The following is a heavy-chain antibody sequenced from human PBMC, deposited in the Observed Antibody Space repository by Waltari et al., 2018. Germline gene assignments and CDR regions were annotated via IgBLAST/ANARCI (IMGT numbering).Heavy chain of an antibody. Sequence: QVHLVESGGGVVQPGGSLRLSCAASGFNNYAMHWVRQAPGKGLEWVSLITYDGTSKYYSGSVEGRFTISRDNSKNTLYLQMNSLGPEDTAVYYCVRDRCTSATCRLLSEYFQQWGQGTLVTVSS. CDR1: GFNNYA. CDR2: ITYDGTSK. V-gene: IGHV3-30*04. J-gene: IGHJ1*01. D-gene: IGHD2-2*01. CDR3: VRDRCTSATCRLLSEYFQQ.